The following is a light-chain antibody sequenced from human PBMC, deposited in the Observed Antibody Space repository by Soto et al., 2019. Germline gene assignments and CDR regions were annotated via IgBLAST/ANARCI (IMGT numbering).Light chain of an antibody. V-gene: IGKV3-11*01. CDR2: DAS. CDR3: NQRSNWPPET. Sequence: EIVLTQSPATLSLSPGERATLSCRASQSVSSYLAWYQQKPGQAPRLLIYDASNRATGIPARFSGSGSGTDFTLTISSLEPEDFAVYYCNQRSNWPPETFGQGTRLEIK. J-gene: IGKJ5*01. CDR1: QSVSSY.